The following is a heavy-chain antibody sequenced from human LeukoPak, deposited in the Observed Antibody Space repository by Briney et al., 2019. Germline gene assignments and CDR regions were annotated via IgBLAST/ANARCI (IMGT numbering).Heavy chain of an antibody. D-gene: IGHD3-10*01. V-gene: IGHV4-4*07. J-gene: IGHJ5*01. CDR1: GGSISSYY. CDR2: IYTSGST. Sequence: SETLSLTCTVSGGSISSYYWSWIRQPAGKGLEWIGRIYTSGSTNYNPSLKSRVTMSVDTSKNQFSLKLSSVTAADTAVYYCARGPKGSGSYYKWFDSWGQGTLVTVSS. CDR3: ARGPKGSGSYYKWFDS.